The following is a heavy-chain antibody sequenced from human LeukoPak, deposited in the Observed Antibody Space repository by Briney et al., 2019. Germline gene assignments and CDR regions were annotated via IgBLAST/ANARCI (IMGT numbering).Heavy chain of an antibody. D-gene: IGHD2-21*01. CDR3: VRGDWYFES. CDR2: INRDGTEK. V-gene: IGHV3-7*04. CDR1: GLSFSSYS. Sequence: GGSLRLSCAVSGLSFSSYSMTWVRQAPGKGLQWVANINRDGTEKHFLDSVEGRFTISRDNAKKSLYLQMSSLRPQDTALYFCVRGDWYFESWGQGTLVTVSS. J-gene: IGHJ4*02.